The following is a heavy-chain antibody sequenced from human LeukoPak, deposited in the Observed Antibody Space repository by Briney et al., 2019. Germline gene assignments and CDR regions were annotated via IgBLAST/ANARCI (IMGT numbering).Heavy chain of an antibody. CDR2: ITGGGITT. CDR1: GFTFSNYA. Sequence: PGGSLRLSCAASGFTFSNYAMSWVRQAPGKGLEWVSGITGGGITTFYADSVKGRFTISRDNSKNTLYLQMSSLRAEDTAVYYCAKDRHTLDTFDIWGQGTTVTVSS. CDR3: AKDRHTLDTFDI. V-gene: IGHV3-23*01. J-gene: IGHJ3*02.